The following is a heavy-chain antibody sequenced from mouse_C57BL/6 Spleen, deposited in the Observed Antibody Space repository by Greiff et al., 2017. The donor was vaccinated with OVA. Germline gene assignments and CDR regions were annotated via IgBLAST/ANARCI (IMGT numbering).Heavy chain of an antibody. J-gene: IGHJ2*01. CDR1: GFTFSSYG. D-gene: IGHD4-1*01. Sequence: EVMLVESGGDLVKPGGSLKLSCAASGFTFSSYGMSWVRQTPDKRLEWVATISSGGSYTYYPDSVKGRFTISRDNAKNTLYLQMSSLKSEDTAMYYCARGGTGRDYFDYWGQGTTLTVSS. CDR3: ARGGTGRDYFDY. V-gene: IGHV5-6*01. CDR2: ISSGGSYT.